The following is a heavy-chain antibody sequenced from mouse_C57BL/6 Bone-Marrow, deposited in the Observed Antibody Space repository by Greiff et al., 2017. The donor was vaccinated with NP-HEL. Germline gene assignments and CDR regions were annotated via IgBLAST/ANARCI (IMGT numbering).Heavy chain of an antibody. CDR2: ISSGSSTI. Sequence: DVKLVESGGGLVKPGGSLKLSCAASGFTFSDYGMHWVRQAPEKGLEWVAYISSGSSTIYYADTVKGRFTISRDNAKNTLFLQMTSLRSEDTAMYYCARYWLGAMDYWGQGTSVTVSS. D-gene: IGHD2-2*01. V-gene: IGHV5-17*01. J-gene: IGHJ4*01. CDR3: ARYWLGAMDY. CDR1: GFTFSDYG.